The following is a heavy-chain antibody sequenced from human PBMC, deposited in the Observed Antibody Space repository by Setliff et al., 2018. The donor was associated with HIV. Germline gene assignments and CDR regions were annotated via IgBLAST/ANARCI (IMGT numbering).Heavy chain of an antibody. Sequence: GASVKVSCKASGDTFSNSALTWVRQAPGQGLEWMGGSIPLFGTVTYAQRFQGRVTITTDELMTTAYMELTSLRSEDTAVYYCASGGGYCRNGVCYIGVHKNPDKYYFDYWGQGTLVTVSS. CDR2: SIPLFGTV. CDR1: GDTFSNSA. V-gene: IGHV1-69*05. D-gene: IGHD2-8*01. J-gene: IGHJ4*02. CDR3: ASGGGYCRNGVCYIGVHKNPDKYYFDY.